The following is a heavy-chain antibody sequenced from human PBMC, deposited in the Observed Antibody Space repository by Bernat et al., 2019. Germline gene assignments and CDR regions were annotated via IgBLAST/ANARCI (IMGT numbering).Heavy chain of an antibody. CDR2: INPNSGGT. CDR3: ARDGGVVPAARLLGRYYYYGMDV. D-gene: IGHD2-2*01. J-gene: IGHJ6*02. Sequence: VQLVESGAEVKKPGASVKVSCKASGYTFTGYYMHWVRQAPGQGLEWMGWINPNSGGTNYAQKFQGWVTMTRDTSISTAYMELSRLRSDDTAVYYCARDGGVVPAARLLGRYYYYGMDVWGQGTTVTVSS. CDR1: GYTFTGYY. V-gene: IGHV1-2*04.